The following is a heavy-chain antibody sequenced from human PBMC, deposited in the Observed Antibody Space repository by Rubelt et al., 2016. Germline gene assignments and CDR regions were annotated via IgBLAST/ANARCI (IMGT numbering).Heavy chain of an antibody. J-gene: IGHJ4*02. V-gene: IGHV4-4*06. Sequence: GEIYHSGSTNYNPSLKSRVTMSLDTSKTQFSLNLNSVTAADTAVYYCAREVGKRFDYWGQGTLVTVSS. CDR3: AREVGKRFDY. D-gene: IGHD4-23*01. CDR2: IYHSGST.